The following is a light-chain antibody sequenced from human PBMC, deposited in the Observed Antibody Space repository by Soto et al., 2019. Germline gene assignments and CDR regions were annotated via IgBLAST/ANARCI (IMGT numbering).Light chain of an antibody. CDR1: SSDVGGYNY. V-gene: IGLV2-14*01. CDR3: SSYTSSSTLDVV. Sequence: QSVLTQPASVSGSPGQSITISCTGTSSDVGGYNYVSWYQQHPGEAPKLMIYDVSNRPSGVSNRFSGSKSGNTASLTISGLQAEDEADYYCSSYTSSSTLDVVFGGGTKVTVL. CDR2: DVS. J-gene: IGLJ2*01.